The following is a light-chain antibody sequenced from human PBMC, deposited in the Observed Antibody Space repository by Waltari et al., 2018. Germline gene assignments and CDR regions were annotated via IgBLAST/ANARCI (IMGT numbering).Light chain of an antibody. V-gene: IGKV3-11*01. CDR1: QTIGTY. CDR3: QQRYNWPPLT. CDR2: DAS. Sequence: VVLTQSPVTLSLSPGETATLSCRASQTIGTYLAWYQHKLGQSPRLLIYDASPRATGIPARCSGSGSGTDFTLTISGLEAEDSAFYYCQQRYNWPPLTFGGGTKVQTK. J-gene: IGKJ4*01.